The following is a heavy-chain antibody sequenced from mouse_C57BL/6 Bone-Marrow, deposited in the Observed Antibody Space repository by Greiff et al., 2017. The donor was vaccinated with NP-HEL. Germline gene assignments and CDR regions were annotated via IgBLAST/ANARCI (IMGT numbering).Heavy chain of an antibody. CDR3: TRSFGSSHWYFDV. CDR2: ISSGGDYI. Sequence: EVMLVESGEGLVKPGGSLKLSCAASGFTFSSYAMSWVRQTPEKRLEWVAYISSGGDYIYYADTVKGRFTISRDNARNTLYLQMSSLKSEDTAMYYCTRSFGSSHWYFDVWGTGTTVTVSS. V-gene: IGHV5-9-1*02. D-gene: IGHD1-1*01. CDR1: GFTFSSYA. J-gene: IGHJ1*03.